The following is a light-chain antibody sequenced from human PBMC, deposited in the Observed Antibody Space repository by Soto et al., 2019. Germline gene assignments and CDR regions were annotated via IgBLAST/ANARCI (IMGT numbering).Light chain of an antibody. J-gene: IGKJ4*01. V-gene: IGKV1-12*01. Sequence: DIQMTQSPSSVSASVGDRLTITCRASRDISNSLAWYQQTPGKAPKLLLRGASSLHRGVPSRFSGGGAGTEFTLTISSLQTEDFATYYSQQTSAFPRTFGKGTKV. CDR1: RDISNS. CDR3: QQTSAFPRT. CDR2: GAS.